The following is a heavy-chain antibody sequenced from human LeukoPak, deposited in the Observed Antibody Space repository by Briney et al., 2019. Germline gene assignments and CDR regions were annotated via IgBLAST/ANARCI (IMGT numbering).Heavy chain of an antibody. CDR3: SGIAVAGISQPY. J-gene: IGHJ4*02. D-gene: IGHD6-19*01. CDR2: IRSKANSYAT. V-gene: IGHV3-73*01. CDR1: GFTFSGSA. Sequence: GGSLRLSCAASGFTFSGSAMHWVRQASGKGLEWVGRIRSKANSYATAYAASVKGRFTISRDDSKNTAYLQMNSLKTEDTAVYYCSGIAVAGISQPYWGQGTLVTVSS.